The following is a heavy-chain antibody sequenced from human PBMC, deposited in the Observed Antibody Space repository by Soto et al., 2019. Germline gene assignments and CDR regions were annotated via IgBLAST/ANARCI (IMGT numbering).Heavy chain of an antibody. V-gene: IGHV3-74*01. CDR3: ARVGNGEYVFYY. CDR2: INSDGGTT. D-gene: IGHD3-16*01. Sequence: EVQLVESGGGLVQPGGSLRLSCAASGFTFRNYWMHWVRQAPGKGLVWVSRINSDGGTTSYADSVKGRFTISRDNAKNTLYLQMNGLRAEDTAVYYCARVGNGEYVFYYWGQGTLVTVSS. CDR1: GFTFRNYW. J-gene: IGHJ4*02.